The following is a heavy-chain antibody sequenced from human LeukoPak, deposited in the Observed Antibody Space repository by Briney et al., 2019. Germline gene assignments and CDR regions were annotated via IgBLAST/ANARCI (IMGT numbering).Heavy chain of an antibody. CDR1: GGSFSGYY. Sequence: SETLSLTCAVYGGSFSGYYWSWIRQPPGKGLEWSGEINHSGSTNYNPSLKSRVTISVDTSKNQFSLKLSSVTAADTAVYYCANSSIVGATIHWGQGTLVTVSS. J-gene: IGHJ4*02. D-gene: IGHD1-26*01. CDR2: INHSGST. V-gene: IGHV4-34*01. CDR3: ANSSIVGATIH.